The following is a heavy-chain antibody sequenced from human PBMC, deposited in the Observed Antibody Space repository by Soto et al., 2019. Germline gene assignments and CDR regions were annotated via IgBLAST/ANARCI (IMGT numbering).Heavy chain of an antibody. D-gene: IGHD3-22*01. J-gene: IGHJ1*01. CDR1: GFPVSSNY. CDR2: IYSGGST. CDR3: ARDRVESGYPEYFQH. Sequence: GSLRLSCAASGFPVSSNYMSWVRQAPGKGLEWVSVIYSGGSTYYADSVKGRFTISRDNSKNTLYLQMNSLRAEDTAVYYCARDRVESGYPEYFQHWGQGTLVTVSS. V-gene: IGHV3-53*01.